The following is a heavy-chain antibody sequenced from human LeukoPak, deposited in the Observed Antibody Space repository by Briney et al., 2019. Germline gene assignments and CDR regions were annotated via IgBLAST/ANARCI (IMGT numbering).Heavy chain of an antibody. V-gene: IGHV3-7*01. J-gene: IGHJ6*03. CDR1: GFTFSSYW. CDR3: ARERAGARPRPLLSYYYMDV. CDR2: IKGDGSGK. Sequence: PGGSLRLSCAASGFTFSSYWMSWVRQAPGKGLEWVANIKGDGSGKHYVVSVKGRFTISRNNAKTSLYLQINSRRAEGTAVYYCARERAGARPRPLLSYYYMDVWGKGTTVTIS. D-gene: IGHD3-10*01.